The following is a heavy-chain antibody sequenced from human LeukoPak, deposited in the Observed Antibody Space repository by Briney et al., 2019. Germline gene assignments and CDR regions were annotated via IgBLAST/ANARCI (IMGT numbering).Heavy chain of an antibody. CDR1: GFTFLSYA. J-gene: IGHJ6*03. V-gene: IGHV3-23*01. CDR2: SSGSGGST. D-gene: IGHD3-9*01. CDR3: AEAGIRYFDWLLEYQDGYYYMDV. Sequence: PGGSLRLNCAASGFTFLSYAMSWVRQAPWKGLQRVSASSGSGGSTYYADSVKGRFTISRDNSKNTLYLQMNRLRAEDTVLFFQAEAGIRYFDWLLEYQDGYYYMDVWGKGTTVTVSS.